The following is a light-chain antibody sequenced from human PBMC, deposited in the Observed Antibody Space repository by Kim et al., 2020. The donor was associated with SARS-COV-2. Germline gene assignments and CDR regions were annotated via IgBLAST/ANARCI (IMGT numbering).Light chain of an antibody. CDR2: DAS. Sequence: DIQMTQSPSSLSASVGDTVTITCQASQDVTNYLNWFQQKPGEAPQLLIYDASTLETGVPSRFSGSGSGTEFTFTISSLQPEDVATYYCQHYDDLPLTFGGGTKVDIK. CDR3: QHYDDLPLT. V-gene: IGKV1-33*01. CDR1: QDVTNY. J-gene: IGKJ4*01.